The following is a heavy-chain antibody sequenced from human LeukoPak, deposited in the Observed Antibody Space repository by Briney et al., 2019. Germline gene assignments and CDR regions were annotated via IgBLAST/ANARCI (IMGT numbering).Heavy chain of an antibody. D-gene: IGHD3-22*01. CDR1: GYTFTGYY. Sequence: GASVKVSCKASGYTFTGYYMHWVRQAPGQGLEWMGWINPNSGGTNYAQKFQGRVTMTRDTSISTAYMELSRLRSDDTAEYYCAEVHYYDSSGYSDYWGQGTLVTVSS. V-gene: IGHV1-2*02. CDR2: INPNSGGT. CDR3: AEVHYYDSSGYSDY. J-gene: IGHJ4*02.